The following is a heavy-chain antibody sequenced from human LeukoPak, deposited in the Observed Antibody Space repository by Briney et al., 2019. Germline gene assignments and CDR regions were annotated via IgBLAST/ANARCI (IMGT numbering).Heavy chain of an antibody. CDR2: ISSSGGAT. J-gene: IGHJ4*02. CDR3: AKLSGGEPRDY. CDR1: GFTFSSYA. V-gene: IGHV3-23*01. D-gene: IGHD3-16*01. Sequence: PGGSLRLSCAASGFTFSSYAMSWVRQAPGKGLEWVSAISSSGGATYYAGSVKGRFTISRDNSKNTLYLQMNSLRVEDTAVYYCAKLSGGEPRDYWGQGTLVTVSS.